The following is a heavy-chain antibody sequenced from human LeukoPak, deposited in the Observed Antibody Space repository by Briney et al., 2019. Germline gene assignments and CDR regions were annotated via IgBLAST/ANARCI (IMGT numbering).Heavy chain of an antibody. CDR3: ARVIFDDSSGYYPFDY. J-gene: IGHJ4*02. D-gene: IGHD3-22*01. Sequence: SGTLSLTCAVYGGSFSGYYWSWIRQPPGKGLEWIGEINHSGSTNYNPSLKSRVTISVDTSKNQFSLKLSSVTAADTAVYYCARVIFDDSSGYYPFDYWGQGTLVTVSS. V-gene: IGHV4-34*01. CDR2: INHSGST. CDR1: GGSFSGYY.